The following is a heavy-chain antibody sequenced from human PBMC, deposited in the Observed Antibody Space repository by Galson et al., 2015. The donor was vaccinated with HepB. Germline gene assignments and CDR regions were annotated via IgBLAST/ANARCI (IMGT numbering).Heavy chain of an antibody. CDR1: GFSFTGYW. J-gene: IGHJ5*02. V-gene: IGHV5-51*01. CDR2: IYPSDLDT. Sequence: QSGAEVKEPGESLTISCKASGFSFTGYWIGWVRQMPGKGLEWMGMIYPSDLDTKYSPSFQGHVIISADRSITTAYLQWSSLKASDTAIYYCARLENRSSRNWFDPWGQGTLVTVSS. D-gene: IGHD2/OR15-2a*01. CDR3: ARLENRSSRNWFDP.